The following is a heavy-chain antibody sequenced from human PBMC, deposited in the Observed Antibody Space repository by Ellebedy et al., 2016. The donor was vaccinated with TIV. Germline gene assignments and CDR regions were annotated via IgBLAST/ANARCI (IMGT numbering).Heavy chain of an antibody. V-gene: IGHV3-74*01. Sequence: GESLKISCTASGLTFRTYWMHSVRQAPGKGLVWVSRINSDGSSTSYADSVKGRFSISRDNAKNLLFLQMHSLRDDDTAMYYCAGGTGWIFDLWGRGTLVTVSS. CDR3: AGGTGWIFDL. J-gene: IGHJ2*01. CDR1: GLTFRTYW. CDR2: INSDGSST. D-gene: IGHD6-19*01.